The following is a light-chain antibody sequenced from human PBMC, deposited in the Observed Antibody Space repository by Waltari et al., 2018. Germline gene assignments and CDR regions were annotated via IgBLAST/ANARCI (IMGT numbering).Light chain of an antibody. V-gene: IGLV2-14*03. Sequence: QSALTQPASVSGSPGQSITISCTGTSSDVGVHNYVSWYQQHPGKAPKLMIYAVNKRPSGVSDRSSGSRSGNTASLTISGLQAEDEADYYCSSYTTSNTWVFGGGTKLTVL. CDR3: SSYTTSNTWV. CDR1: SSDVGVHNY. CDR2: AVN. J-gene: IGLJ3*02.